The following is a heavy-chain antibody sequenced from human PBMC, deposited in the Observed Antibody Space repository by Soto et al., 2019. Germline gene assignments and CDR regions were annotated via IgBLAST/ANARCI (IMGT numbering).Heavy chain of an antibody. CDR3: ASTRGSGSYYYYGMDV. CDR1: GGSISIGGYS. V-gene: IGHV4-30-2*01. J-gene: IGHJ6*02. CDR2: IYHSGST. Sequence: PSETLSLTCAVSGGSISIGGYSWSCIRQPPGKGLEWIGYIYHSGSTYYNPSLKSRVTISVDRSKNQFSLKLSSVTAADTAVYYCASTRGSGSYYYYGMDVWGQGTTVTVSS. D-gene: IGHD3-10*01.